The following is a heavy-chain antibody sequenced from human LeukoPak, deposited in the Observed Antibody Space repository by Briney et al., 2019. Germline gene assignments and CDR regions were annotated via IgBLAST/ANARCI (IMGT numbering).Heavy chain of an antibody. CDR1: GGSISSSSYY. J-gene: IGHJ4*02. CDR3: ARDKDYYDSSGYQLGVDY. V-gene: IGHV4-39*07. Sequence: SETLSLTCTVSGGSISSSSYYWGWIRQPPGKGLEWIGSIYYSGSTYYNPSLKSRVTISVDTSKNQFSLKLSSVTAADTAVYYCARDKDYYDSSGYQLGVDYWGQGTLVTVSS. CDR2: IYYSGST. D-gene: IGHD3-22*01.